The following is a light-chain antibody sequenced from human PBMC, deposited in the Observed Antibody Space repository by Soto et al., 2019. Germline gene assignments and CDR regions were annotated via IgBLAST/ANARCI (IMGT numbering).Light chain of an antibody. J-gene: IGKJ3*01. CDR2: DAS. Sequence: DIQMTQSPSTLSASVGDRVTITCWASQSISSWLAWYQQKPGKAPKLLIYDASSLESGVPSRFSGSGSGTEFTLTISSLQPDDFATYYCQQYNSYSPPFPFGPGTKVDIK. CDR3: QQYNSYSPPFP. V-gene: IGKV1-5*01. CDR1: QSISSW.